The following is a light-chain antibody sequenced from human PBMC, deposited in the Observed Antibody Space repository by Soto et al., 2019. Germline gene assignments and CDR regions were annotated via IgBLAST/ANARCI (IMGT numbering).Light chain of an antibody. J-gene: IGKJ4*01. V-gene: IGKV4-1*01. CDR1: QSVLYSSNNKNF. CDR3: QQFYITPLT. Sequence: DIVMTQSPDSLAASLGERATINCKSSQSVLYSSNNKNFLAWYQQKQGQPPKLLIYWASTRESGVPDRFSGSGSGTDFTLTISSLQAEDVAVYYCQQFYITPLTFGGGTKVEIK. CDR2: WAS.